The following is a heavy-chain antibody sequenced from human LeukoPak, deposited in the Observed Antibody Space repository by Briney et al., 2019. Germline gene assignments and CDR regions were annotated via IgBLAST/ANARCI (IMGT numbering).Heavy chain of an antibody. CDR2: ISYSGST. Sequence: SETLSLTCTVSGGSITSRDYYWSWIRQSPGKGLEWIGYISYSGSTYYNPSLKSRVTISVDTSKNQFSLKLSSVTAADTAVYYCASQLLWFGELLSFDYWGQGTLVTVSS. J-gene: IGHJ4*02. V-gene: IGHV4-30-4*08. CDR3: ASQLLWFGELLSFDY. D-gene: IGHD3-10*01. CDR1: GGSITSRDYY.